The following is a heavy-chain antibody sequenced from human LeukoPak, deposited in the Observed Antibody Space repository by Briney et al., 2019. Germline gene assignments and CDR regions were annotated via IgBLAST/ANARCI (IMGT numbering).Heavy chain of an antibody. CDR1: GGSISSYY. CDR2: IYYSGST. V-gene: IGHV4-59*01. CDR3: ARDLEIIVGATGAKRVGQPAFDI. J-gene: IGHJ3*02. D-gene: IGHD1-26*01. Sequence: SETLSLTCTVSGGSISSYYWSWIRQPPGKGLEWIGYIYYSGSTNYNPSLESRVTISVDTSKNQFSLKLSSVTAADTAVYYCARDLEIIVGATGAKRVGQPAFDIWGQGTMVTVSS.